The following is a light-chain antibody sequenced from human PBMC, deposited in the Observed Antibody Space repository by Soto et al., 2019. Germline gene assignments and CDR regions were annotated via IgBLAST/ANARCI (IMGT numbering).Light chain of an antibody. CDR2: GNS. CDR3: QSYDSSLSGSV. CDR1: SSNIGAGYD. Sequence: QSALAQPPSVSGAPGQRVTISCTGSSSNIGAGYDVHWYQQLPGTAPKLLIYGNSNRPSGVPDRFSGSKSATSASLAITGLQAEDEADYYCQSYDSSLSGSVFGGGTKVTVL. V-gene: IGLV1-40*01. J-gene: IGLJ2*01.